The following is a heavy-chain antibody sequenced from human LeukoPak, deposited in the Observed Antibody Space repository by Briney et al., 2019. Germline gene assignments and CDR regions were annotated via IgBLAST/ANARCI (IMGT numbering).Heavy chain of an antibody. CDR2: IFYSGST. CDR1: GDSISSSSYY. CDR3: ARNPKITIFGVVIIPSYFDY. V-gene: IGHV4-39*07. Sequence: SETLSLTCNVSGDSISSSSYYWGWIRQPPGKGLEWIGSIFYSGSTYYNPSLKSRVTISVDTSKNQFSLKLSSVTAADTAVYYCARNPKITIFGVVIIPSYFDYWGQGTLVTVSS. J-gene: IGHJ4*02. D-gene: IGHD3-3*01.